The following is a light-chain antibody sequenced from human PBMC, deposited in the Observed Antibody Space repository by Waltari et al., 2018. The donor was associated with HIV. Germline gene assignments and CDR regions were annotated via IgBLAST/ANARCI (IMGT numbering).Light chain of an antibody. V-gene: IGKV1-39*01. CDR1: QNINLY. CDR2: AAS. J-gene: IGKJ4*02. Sequence: DIQMTQSPSSLSATVGDRVTITCRAMQNINLYLNWVQQRPRKAPQLLFYAASGLPGGVPSRFSGSGSGTDVTLTISKLQTDDFATYGCQQTHNTPLTFGGGTQVEIK. CDR3: QQTHNTPLT.